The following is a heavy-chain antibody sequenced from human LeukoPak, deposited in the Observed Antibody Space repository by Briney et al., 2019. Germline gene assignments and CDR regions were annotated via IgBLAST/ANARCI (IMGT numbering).Heavy chain of an antibody. CDR2: INHSGST. V-gene: IGHV4-34*01. CDR3: ARALGTSFDY. J-gene: IGHJ4*02. CDR1: GGSFSGYY. Sequence: SETLSLTCTVYGGSFSGYYWSWIRQPPGKGLEWIGEINHSGSTNYNPSLKSRVTISVDTSKNQFSLKLSSVAAADTAVYYCARALGTSFDYWGQGTLVTVSS. D-gene: IGHD7-27*01.